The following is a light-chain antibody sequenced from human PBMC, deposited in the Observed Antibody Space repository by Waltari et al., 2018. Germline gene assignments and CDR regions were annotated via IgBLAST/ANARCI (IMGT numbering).Light chain of an antibody. CDR2: KDS. CDR1: VLAKKY. J-gene: IGLJ2*01. V-gene: IGLV3-27*01. CDR3: YTAADNNRV. Sequence: SYELTQPSSVSVSPGQTARTTCSGAVLAKKYARWVQQKPGQTPVLVMYKDSARPSGIPERFSGSSSGTTVTLTLSGAQVEDEADYYCYTAADNNRVFGGGTKLTVL.